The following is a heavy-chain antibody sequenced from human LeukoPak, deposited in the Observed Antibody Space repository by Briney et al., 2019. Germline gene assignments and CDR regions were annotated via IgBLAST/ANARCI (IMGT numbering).Heavy chain of an antibody. CDR3: AKDRTLYSSGWSFDY. V-gene: IGHV3-30*02. J-gene: IGHJ4*02. Sequence: GGSLRLSCAASGFTFSTYGMHWVRQAPGKGLEWVALIRYDGSNEYYVDSVKGRFTIPRDNSKNTLYLQMNSLGAEDTAVYYCAKDRTLYSSGWSFDYWGQGTLVTVSS. CDR2: IRYDGSNE. D-gene: IGHD6-19*01. CDR1: GFTFSTYG.